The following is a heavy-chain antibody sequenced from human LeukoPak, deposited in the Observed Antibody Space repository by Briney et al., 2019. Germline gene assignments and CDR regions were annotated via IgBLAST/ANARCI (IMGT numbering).Heavy chain of an antibody. CDR3: ARSQYYYGSGSYYSYDY. J-gene: IGHJ4*02. CDR1: GGTFSSYA. Sequence: SVKVSCKASGGTFSSYAISWVRQAPGQGLEWMGGIIPIFGTANYAQKFQGRVTITADESTSTAHMELSSLRSEDTAVYYCARSQYYYGSGSYYSYDYWGQGTLVTVSS. CDR2: IIPIFGTA. V-gene: IGHV1-69*13. D-gene: IGHD3-10*01.